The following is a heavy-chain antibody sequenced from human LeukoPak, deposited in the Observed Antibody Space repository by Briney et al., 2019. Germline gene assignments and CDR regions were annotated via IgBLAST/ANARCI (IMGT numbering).Heavy chain of an antibody. CDR1: GYTFSDYY. Sequence: ASVKISCKGSGYTFSDYYMHWVQQAPGKGLEWIGLVYPENGEPIYSQNFQGRVTITADTSTDTVYMELNRLKSEDTALYYCARIGGGYTYGSQEPHISYWGQGSLVTVSS. CDR3: ARIGGGYTYGSQEPHISY. D-gene: IGHD3-10*01. J-gene: IGHJ4*02. V-gene: IGHV1-69-2*01. CDR2: VYPENGEP.